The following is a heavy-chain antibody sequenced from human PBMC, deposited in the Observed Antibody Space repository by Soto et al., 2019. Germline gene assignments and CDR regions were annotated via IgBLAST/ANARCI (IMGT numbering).Heavy chain of an antibody. V-gene: IGHV4-34*01. CDR2: ITHSGST. Sequence: SETLSLTCAVYGGSFSGYNWSWLRQPPGKGLEWIGEITHSGSTNYKPSHKNRVTRSGDTSKNQFSLKLSSVAAADTAVYYCARSARLGNSGQQLVRTHRFDPWGQGTLVTVS. CDR3: ARSARLGNSGQQLVRTHRFDP. D-gene: IGHD6-13*01. J-gene: IGHJ5*02. CDR1: GGSFSGYN.